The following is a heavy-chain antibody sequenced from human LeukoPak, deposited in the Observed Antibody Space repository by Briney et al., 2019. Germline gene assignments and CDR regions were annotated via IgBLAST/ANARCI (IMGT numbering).Heavy chain of an antibody. CDR2: ISGSGGST. J-gene: IGHJ4*02. CDR1: GFTFSSYA. Sequence: PGGSLRLSCAASGFTFSSYAMSWVRQAPGKGLEWVSAISGSGGSTYYADSVKGRFTISGDNSKNTLYLQMNSLRAEDTAVYYCALAGYCSSTSCYWNPSDYWGQGTLVTVSS. D-gene: IGHD2-2*01. V-gene: IGHV3-23*01. CDR3: ALAGYCSSTSCYWNPSDY.